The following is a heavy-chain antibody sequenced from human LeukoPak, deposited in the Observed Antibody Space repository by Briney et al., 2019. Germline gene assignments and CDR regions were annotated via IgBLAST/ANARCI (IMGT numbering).Heavy chain of an antibody. V-gene: IGHV3-30*02. D-gene: IGHD6-13*01. J-gene: IGHJ4*02. Sequence: PGGSLRLSCAASGFTFSSHGMHWVRQAPGKGLEWVAFIRYDGNNKYYADSVKGRFTISRDNSKNTLYLQMNSLRSEDTAVYYCAKGFSSYSSSWLFGDWGQGTLVTVSS. CDR2: IRYDGNNK. CDR1: GFTFSSHG. CDR3: AKGFSSYSSSWLFGD.